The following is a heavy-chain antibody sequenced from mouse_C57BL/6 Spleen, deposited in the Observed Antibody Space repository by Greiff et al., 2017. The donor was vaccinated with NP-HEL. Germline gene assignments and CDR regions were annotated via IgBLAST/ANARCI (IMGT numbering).Heavy chain of an antibody. Sequence: QVQLQQSGPELVKPGASVKISCKASGYAFSSSWMNWVKQRPGTGLEWIGRIYPGDGDTNYNGKFKGKATLTADKSSSTADMQLSSLTSEDSAVYFCARSAGIDYWGQGTTLTVSS. V-gene: IGHV1-82*01. J-gene: IGHJ2*01. CDR2: IYPGDGDT. CDR3: ARSAGIDY. CDR1: GYAFSSSW.